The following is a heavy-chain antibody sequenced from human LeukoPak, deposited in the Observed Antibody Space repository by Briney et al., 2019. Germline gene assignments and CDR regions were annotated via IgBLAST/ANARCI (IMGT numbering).Heavy chain of an antibody. CDR1: GGSISSYY. J-gene: IGHJ6*03. D-gene: IGHD3-22*01. CDR2: IYTSGST. Sequence: SETLSLTCTVSGGSISSYYWSWIRQPAGKGLEWIGRIYTSGSTNYNPSLKSRVTMSVDTSKNQFSLKLSSVTAADTAMYYCARDRFLSSDYYDSSGYSEPMPSDYYYMDVWGKGTTVTVSS. V-gene: IGHV4-4*07. CDR3: ARDRFLSSDYYDSSGYSEPMPSDYYYMDV.